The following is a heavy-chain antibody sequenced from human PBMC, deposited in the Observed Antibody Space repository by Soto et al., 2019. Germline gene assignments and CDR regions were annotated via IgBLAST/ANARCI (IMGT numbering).Heavy chain of an antibody. Sequence: QVQLVESGGGVVQPGRSLRLSCVASGFTFSSYGMHWVRQAPGKGLEWVAVISSDGSNKYYAESVKGRFTISRDNPKNTLYLQMNSLRAEDTGVYYCAKIAAAAPDWGQGTLVTVSS. J-gene: IGHJ4*02. CDR2: ISSDGSNK. V-gene: IGHV3-30*18. CDR1: GFTFSSYG. D-gene: IGHD6-13*01. CDR3: AKIAAAAPD.